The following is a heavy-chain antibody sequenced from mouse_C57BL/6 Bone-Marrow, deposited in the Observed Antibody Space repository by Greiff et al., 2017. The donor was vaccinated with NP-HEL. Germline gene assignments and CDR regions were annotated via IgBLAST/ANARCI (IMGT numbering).Heavy chain of an antibody. CDR2: IHPNSGST. Sequence: VQLQQPGAELVKPGASVKLSCKASGYTFTSYWMHWVKQRPGQGLEWIGMIHPNSGSTNYNEKFKSKATLTVDKASSTAYMQLSSLTSEDSAVYYCAGEGSSFLDYWGQGTSVTVSS. CDR3: AGEGSSFLDY. V-gene: IGHV1-64*01. CDR1: GYTFTSYW. D-gene: IGHD1-1*01. J-gene: IGHJ4*01.